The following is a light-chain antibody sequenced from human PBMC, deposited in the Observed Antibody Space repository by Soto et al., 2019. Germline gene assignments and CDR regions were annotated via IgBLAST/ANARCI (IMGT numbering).Light chain of an antibody. V-gene: IGKV1-5*03. CDR1: QSIGSS. CDR2: KAF. CDR3: EQDSLCQWS. Sequence: DIQMTQSPSTLSASVGDRVTITCRASQSIGSSLAWYQQKPGKATNLLIYKAFSLESGVPCRFSGSGSGSEFTLGIRSLQPDDCAKYEYEQDSLCQWSFGQGTKVE. J-gene: IGKJ1*01.